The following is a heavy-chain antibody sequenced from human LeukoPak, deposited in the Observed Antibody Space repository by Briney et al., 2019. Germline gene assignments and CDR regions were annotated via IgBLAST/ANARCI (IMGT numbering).Heavy chain of an antibody. J-gene: IGHJ4*02. CDR1: GGSISSGDYY. Sequence: SQTLSLTCTVSGGSISSGDYYWSWIRQPPGKGLEWIGYIYYSGSTYYNPSLKSRVTISVDTSKNQFSLKLSSVTAADTAVYYCARGRASSSGWYPYYFDYWGQGTLVTVSS. CDR2: IYYSGST. V-gene: IGHV4-30-4*01. CDR3: ARGRASSSGWYPYYFDY. D-gene: IGHD6-19*01.